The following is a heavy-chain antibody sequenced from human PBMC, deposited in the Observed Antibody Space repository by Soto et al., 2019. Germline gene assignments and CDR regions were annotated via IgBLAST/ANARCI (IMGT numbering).Heavy chain of an antibody. CDR3: AKDDFEGRRRIMGHDAFDI. J-gene: IGHJ3*02. V-gene: IGHV3-23*01. Sequence: SLLLSFSSSFPPFSSYAMSWVRQAPGKGLEWVSANLFLRGSTYYADSVKGRFTISRDNSKNTLYLQMNSLRAEDRDVDYCAKDDFEGRRRIMGHDAFDIWGQGTMVTVS. D-gene: IGHD3-16*01. CDR2: NLFLRGST. CDR1: FPPFSSYA.